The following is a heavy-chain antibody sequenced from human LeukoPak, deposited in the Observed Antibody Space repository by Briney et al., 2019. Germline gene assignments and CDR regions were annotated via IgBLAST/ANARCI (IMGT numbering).Heavy chain of an antibody. CDR2: INSDGSST. V-gene: IGHV3-74*01. CDR3: ARDYYYYYGMDV. CDR1: GFTFSSYW. Sequence: GSLRLSCAASGFTFSSYWMHWVRQAPGKGPVWVSRINSDGSSTSYADSVKGRFTISRDNAKNTLYLQMNSLRAEDTAVYYCARDYYYYYGMDVWGQGTTVTVSS. J-gene: IGHJ6*02.